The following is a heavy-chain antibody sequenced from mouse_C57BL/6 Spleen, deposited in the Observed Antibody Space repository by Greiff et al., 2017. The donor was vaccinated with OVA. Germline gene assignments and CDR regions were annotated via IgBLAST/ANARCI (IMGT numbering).Heavy chain of an antibody. J-gene: IGHJ4*01. CDR1: GFTFSDYG. Sequence: EVQVVESGGGLVKPGGSLKLSCAASGFTFSDYGMHWVRQAPEKGLEWVAYISSGSSTIYYADTVKGRFTISRDNAKNTLFLQMTSLRSEDTAMYYCARNRYYGSSSYYAMDYWGQGTSVTVSS. V-gene: IGHV5-17*01. D-gene: IGHD1-1*01. CDR3: ARNRYYGSSSYYAMDY. CDR2: ISSGSSTI.